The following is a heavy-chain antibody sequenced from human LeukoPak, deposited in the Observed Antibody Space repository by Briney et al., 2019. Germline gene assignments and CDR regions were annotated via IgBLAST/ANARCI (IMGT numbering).Heavy chain of an antibody. Sequence: GSLRLSCAASGFTFSTYGMHWVRQAPGKGLEWVAVIWYDGSNKYYADSVKGRFTISRDNSKNTLYPQMNSLRAEDTAVYYCAKDLGGQWLVFWFDPWGQGTLVTVSS. CDR3: AKDLGGQWLVFWFDP. CDR1: GFTFSTYG. J-gene: IGHJ5*02. V-gene: IGHV3-33*06. CDR2: IWYDGSNK. D-gene: IGHD6-19*01.